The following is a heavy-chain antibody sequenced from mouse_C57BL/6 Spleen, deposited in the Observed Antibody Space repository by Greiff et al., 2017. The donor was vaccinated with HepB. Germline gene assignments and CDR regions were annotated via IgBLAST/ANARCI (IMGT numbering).Heavy chain of an antibody. CDR3: ARKSTRASY. D-gene: IGHD3-1*01. Sequence: VQGVESGAELVKPGASVKMSCKASGYTFTSYTMHWVKQRPGQGLEWIGYINPSSGYTKYNQKFKDKATLTAYKSSSPAYMQLSSLTSEDSAVYYCARKSTRASYLGQGTTLTVSS. CDR2: INPSSGYT. V-gene: IGHV1-4*01. J-gene: IGHJ2*01. CDR1: GYTFTSYT.